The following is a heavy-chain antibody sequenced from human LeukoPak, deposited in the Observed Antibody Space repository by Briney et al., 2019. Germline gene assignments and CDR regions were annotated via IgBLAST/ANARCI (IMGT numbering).Heavy chain of an antibody. CDR2: ISAYNGNT. CDR1: GYTFTSYD. J-gene: IGHJ4*02. V-gene: IGHV1-18*01. CDR3: AREPREYYYDSSGYSYYFDY. Sequence: ASVKVSXKASGYTFTSYDINWVRQATGQGLEWMGWISAYNGNTNYAQKLQGRVTMTTDTSTSTAYMELRSLRSDDTAVYYCAREPREYYYDSSGYSYYFDYWGQGTLVTVSS. D-gene: IGHD3-22*01.